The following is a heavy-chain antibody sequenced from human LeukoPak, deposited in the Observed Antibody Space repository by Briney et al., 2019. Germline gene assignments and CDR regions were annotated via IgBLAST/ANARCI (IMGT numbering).Heavy chain of an antibody. CDR1: GYTFTSYD. V-gene: IGHV1-8*01. CDR3: ASARKIGSWSSSYAFDI. J-gene: IGHJ3*02. CDR2: MNPNSGNT. D-gene: IGHD2-15*01. Sequence: VASVKVSCKASGYTFTSYDINWVRQATGQGLEWMGWMNPNSGNTGYAQKFQGRVTMTRNTSISTAYMELSSLRSEDADVYYCASARKIGSWSSSYAFDIWGQGTMVTVSS.